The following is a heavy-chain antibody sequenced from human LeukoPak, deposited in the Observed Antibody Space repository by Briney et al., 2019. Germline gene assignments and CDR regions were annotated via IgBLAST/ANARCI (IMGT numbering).Heavy chain of an antibody. CDR3: ARRRYYDGSGYLE. Sequence: SETLSLTCTVSGGSISSYYWSWIRQPPGKGLEWIGTIYYSGRTYYSPSLKSRVTMSVDPSNNQFSLNLRSVTAADTAVYYCARRRYYDGSGYLEWGQGTLLSVSS. CDR1: GGSISSYY. V-gene: IGHV4-59*04. J-gene: IGHJ1*01. D-gene: IGHD3-22*01. CDR2: IYYSGRT.